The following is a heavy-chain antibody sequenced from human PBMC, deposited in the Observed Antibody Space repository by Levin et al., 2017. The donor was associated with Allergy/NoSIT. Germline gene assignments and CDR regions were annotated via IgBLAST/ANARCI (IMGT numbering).Heavy chain of an antibody. CDR1: GYTFTSNY. V-gene: IGHV1-46*01. CDR3: ARDMVGVVVGVTFDY. J-gene: IGHJ4*02. CDR2: IEPSSGGT. D-gene: IGHD2-15*01. Sequence: ASVKVSCKTSGYTFTSNYIHWVRQAPGQGLEWMGVIEPSSGGTNYAQKFQGRVTMTRDTSTSTVYMEMSSLRSEDTAVYYCARDMVGVVVGVTFDYWGQGTLVSASS.